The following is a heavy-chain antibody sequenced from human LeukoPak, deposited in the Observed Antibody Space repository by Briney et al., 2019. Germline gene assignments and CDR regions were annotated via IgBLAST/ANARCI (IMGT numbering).Heavy chain of an antibody. CDR3: ARDDLVAGTFDY. V-gene: IGHV3-23*01. CDR2: ISGSGGST. Sequence: GGSLRLSCAASGFTFSSYGMSWVRQAPGKGLEWVSAISGSGGSTYYADSVKGRFTISRDNAKNSLYLQMNSLRAEDTAVYYCARDDLVAGTFDYWGQGTLVTVSS. J-gene: IGHJ4*02. CDR1: GFTFSSYG. D-gene: IGHD6-19*01.